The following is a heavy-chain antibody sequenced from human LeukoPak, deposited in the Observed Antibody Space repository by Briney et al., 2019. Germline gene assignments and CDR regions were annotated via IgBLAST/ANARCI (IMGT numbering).Heavy chain of an antibody. CDR2: IRSNGRDT. V-gene: IGHV3-23*05. Sequence: GGSLRLSCAASGFTFSNYWMSWVRQAPGKGLEWVSNIRSNGRDTYYIDSVKGRFTISRDNSKNTLYLQMNSLRAEDTAVYYCAKGGYTTYFDPWGQGTLVTVSS. J-gene: IGHJ5*02. CDR1: GFTFSNYW. CDR3: AKGGYTTYFDP. D-gene: IGHD2-15*01.